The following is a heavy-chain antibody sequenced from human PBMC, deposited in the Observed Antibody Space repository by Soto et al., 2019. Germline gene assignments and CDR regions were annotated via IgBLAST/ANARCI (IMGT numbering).Heavy chain of an antibody. CDR1: GYTFTGYY. V-gene: IGHV1-2*02. CDR2: INPNSGGT. J-gene: IGHJ6*02. Sequence: GASVKVSCKASGYTFTGYYMHWVRQAPGQGLEWMGWINPNSGGTNYAQKFQGRVTMTRDTSISTAYMELSRLRSDDTAVYYCARYPITIFGVVISGRNDRQYGMDVWGQGTTVTVSS. D-gene: IGHD3-3*01. CDR3: ARYPITIFGVVISGRNDRQYGMDV.